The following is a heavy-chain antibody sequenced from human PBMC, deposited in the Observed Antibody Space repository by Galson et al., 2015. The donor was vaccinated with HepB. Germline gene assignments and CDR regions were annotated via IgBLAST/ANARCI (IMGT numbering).Heavy chain of an antibody. D-gene: IGHD3-10*01. V-gene: IGHV1-69-2*01. CDR2: VDPEDGET. Sequence: VKVSCKVSGYTFTDYYMHWVQQAPGKGLEWMGLVDPEDGETIYAEKFQGRVTITADTSTDTAYMELSSLRSEDTAVYYCATGLWFRDLFQHPDYWGQGTLVTVSS. J-gene: IGHJ4*02. CDR1: GYTFTDYY. CDR3: ATGLWFRDLFQHPDY.